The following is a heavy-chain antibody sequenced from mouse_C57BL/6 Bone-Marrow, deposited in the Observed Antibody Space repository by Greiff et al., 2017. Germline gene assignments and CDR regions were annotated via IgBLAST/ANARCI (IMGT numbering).Heavy chain of an antibody. Sequence: VQLQQSGAELARPGASVKLSCKASGYTFTSYGISWVKQRTGQGLEWIGEIYPRGGNTYYNEKFKGKATLTADKSSSTAYMELRSLTSEDSAVYFCARSKGYYYGSSADYWGQGTTLTVSS. D-gene: IGHD1-1*01. CDR1: GYTFTSYG. V-gene: IGHV1-81*01. CDR3: ARSKGYYYGSSADY. CDR2: IYPRGGNT. J-gene: IGHJ2*01.